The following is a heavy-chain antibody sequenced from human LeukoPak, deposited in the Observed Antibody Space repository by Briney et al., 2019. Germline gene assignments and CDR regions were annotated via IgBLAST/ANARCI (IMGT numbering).Heavy chain of an antibody. CDR3: ARRGSYDSSGYPFDY. J-gene: IGHJ4*02. CDR2: IYYSGST. D-gene: IGHD3-22*01. CDR1: GGSISSSSYY. V-gene: IGHV4-39*01. Sequence: TASETLSLTCTVSGGSISSSSYYWGWIRQPPGKGLEWIGSIYYSGSTHYNPSLKSRVTISVDTSKNQFSLKLSSVTAADTAVYYCARRGSYDSSGYPFDYWGQGTLVTVSS.